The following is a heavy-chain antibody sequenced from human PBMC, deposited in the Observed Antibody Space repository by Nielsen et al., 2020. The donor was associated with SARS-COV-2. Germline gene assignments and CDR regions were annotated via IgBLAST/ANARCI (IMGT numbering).Heavy chain of an antibody. J-gene: IGHJ4*02. V-gene: IGHV3-33*01. Sequence: GESLKISCAASGFTFSSYGMHWVRQAPGKGLEWVAVIWYDGSNKYYADSVKGRFTISRDNSKNTLYLQMNSLRAEDTAVYYCARGGVGLEWLLPFDYWGQGTLVTVSS. D-gene: IGHD3-3*01. CDR3: ARGGVGLEWLLPFDY. CDR2: IWYDGSNK. CDR1: GFTFSSYG.